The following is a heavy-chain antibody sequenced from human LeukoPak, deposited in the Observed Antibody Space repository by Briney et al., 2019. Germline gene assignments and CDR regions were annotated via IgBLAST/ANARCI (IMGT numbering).Heavy chain of an antibody. CDR2: IYTSGST. J-gene: IGHJ4*02. V-gene: IGHV4-4*07. Sequence: SETLSLTCTVSGGSISSYYWSWIRQPAGKGLEWIGRIYTSGSTNYNPSLKSRVTMSVDTSKNQFSLKLSSVTAADTAVYYCARGSQRGSSWYKYLFDYWGQGTLVTVSS. CDR3: ARGSQRGSSWYKYLFDY. D-gene: IGHD6-13*01. CDR1: GGSISSYY.